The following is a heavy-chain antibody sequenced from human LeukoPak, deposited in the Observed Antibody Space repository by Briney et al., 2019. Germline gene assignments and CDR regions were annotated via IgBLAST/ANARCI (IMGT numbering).Heavy chain of an antibody. J-gene: IGHJ5*02. CDR1: GGSFSGYY. D-gene: IGHD6-6*01. V-gene: IGHV4-34*01. CDR3: ARGVAARRGNWFDP. CDR2: INHSGST. Sequence: SETLSLTCAVYGGSFSGYYWSWIRQPPGKGLEWIGEINHSGSTNYNPSLKSRVTISVDTSKNQFSLKLSSVTAADTAVYYCARGVAARRGNWFDPWGQGTLVTVSS.